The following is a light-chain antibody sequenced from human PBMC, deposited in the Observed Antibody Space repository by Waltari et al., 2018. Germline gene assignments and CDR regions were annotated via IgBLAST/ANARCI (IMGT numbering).Light chain of an antibody. V-gene: IGKV1-33*01. CDR1: QDIISY. J-gene: IGKJ4*01. CDR3: QQYDKLT. Sequence: DIQMTQSPSSLSASVGDRVTITCQASQDIISYLNCYQQKPGKAPNLLIYDAFNLEIGVPFRCSGSGSGTDFTFTISTLQPEDIATYYCQQYDKLTFGGGTKVEIK. CDR2: DAF.